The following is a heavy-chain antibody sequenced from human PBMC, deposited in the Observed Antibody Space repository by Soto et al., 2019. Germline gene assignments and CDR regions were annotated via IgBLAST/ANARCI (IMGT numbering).Heavy chain of an antibody. J-gene: IGHJ6*02. D-gene: IGHD6-19*01. Sequence: ASVKVSCKASGGTFNSYAIDWVRQAPGQGLEWMGIINPSGGSTSYAQKFQGRVTMTRDTSTSTVYMELSSLRSEDTAVYYCATGYSSGWSRIDYYYYGMDVWGQGTTVTVSS. CDR3: ATGYSSGWSRIDYYYYGMDV. CDR1: GGTFNSYA. CDR2: INPSGGST. V-gene: IGHV1-46*03.